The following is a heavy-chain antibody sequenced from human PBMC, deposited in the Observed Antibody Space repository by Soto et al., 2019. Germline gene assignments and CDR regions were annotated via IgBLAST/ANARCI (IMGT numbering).Heavy chain of an antibody. V-gene: IGHV4-31*03. D-gene: IGHD3-22*01. J-gene: IGHJ6*02. CDR2: IYYSGST. CDR1: GGSISSGGYY. CDR3: ARDPAYYDSSGYYHYSYYGMDV. Sequence: SETLSLTCTVSGGSISSGGYYGSWIRQHPGKGLEWIGYIYYSGSTYYNPSLKSRVTISVDTSKNQFSLKLSSVTAADTAVYYCARDPAYYDSSGYYHYSYYGMDVWGQGTTVTVSS.